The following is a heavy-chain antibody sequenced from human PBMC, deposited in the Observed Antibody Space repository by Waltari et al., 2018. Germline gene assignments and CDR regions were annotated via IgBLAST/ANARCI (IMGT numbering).Heavy chain of an antibody. Sequence: QVQLQESGPGLVKPSETLSLTCAVSGYSISSGYYWGWIRQPPGKGLEWIGSIYHSGSTYYNPALKSRVTIAADTSKNQFSLKLSSVTAADTAVYYCASEKDYYDSSGYLDYFDYWGQGTLVTVSS. V-gene: IGHV4-38-2*01. D-gene: IGHD3-22*01. J-gene: IGHJ4*02. CDR2: IYHSGST. CDR1: GYSISSGYY. CDR3: ASEKDYYDSSGYLDYFDY.